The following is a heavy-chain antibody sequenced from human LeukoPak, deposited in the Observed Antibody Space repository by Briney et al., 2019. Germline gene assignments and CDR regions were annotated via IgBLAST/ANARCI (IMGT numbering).Heavy chain of an antibody. Sequence: GGSLRLSCAASGFTFSSYWMHWVRQAPGKGLEWVSRINSDGSSTNYADSVKGRFTISRDNAKNTVYVQMNTLTAEDTAVYYCARDRLPSSGSYSWRDAFDIWGQGTMVTVSS. CDR2: INSDGSST. CDR3: ARDRLPSSGSYSWRDAFDI. J-gene: IGHJ3*02. V-gene: IGHV3-74*01. CDR1: GFTFSSYW. D-gene: IGHD1-26*01.